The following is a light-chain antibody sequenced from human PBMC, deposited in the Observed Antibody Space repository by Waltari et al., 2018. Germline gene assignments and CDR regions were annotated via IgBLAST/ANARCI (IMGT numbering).Light chain of an antibody. V-gene: IGKV3-11*01. CDR3: QQRSNWPPKIT. CDR2: DAS. J-gene: IGKJ5*01. CDR1: QSVSSY. Sequence: EIVLTQSPATLSLSPAERATLSCRASQSVSSYLAWYQQKPGQAPRLLIYDASNRATGIPARFSGSGSGTDFTLTISSLEPEDFAVYYCQQRSNWPPKITFGQGTRLEIK.